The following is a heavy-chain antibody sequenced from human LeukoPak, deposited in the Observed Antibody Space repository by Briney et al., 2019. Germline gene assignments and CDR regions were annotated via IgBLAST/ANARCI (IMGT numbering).Heavy chain of an antibody. D-gene: IGHD1-26*01. CDR2: IYYSGST. J-gene: IGHJ4*02. CDR3: ARGIVYYFDY. Sequence: ASETLSLTCTVSGGSISTYYWSWIRQPPGKGLEWIGYIYYSGSTNYNPSLKSRVTISVDTSKNQFSLRLSPVTAAATAVYYCARGIVYYFDYWGQGTLVTVSS. CDR1: GGSISTYY. V-gene: IGHV4-59*08.